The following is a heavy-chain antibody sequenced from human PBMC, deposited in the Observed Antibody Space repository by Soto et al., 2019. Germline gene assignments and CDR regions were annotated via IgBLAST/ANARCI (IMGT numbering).Heavy chain of an antibody. V-gene: IGHV3-23*01. CDR1: GFTFSNYA. Sequence: EVQLLESGGGLVQPGGSLRLSCAASGFTFSNYAMSWVRQAPGKGLEWVSSISGSGGITYYADSVKGRFTISRDNSKNTLYLQMNSLRAEDTAIYYCAKAAVAGSRVPFDYWGQGTLVTVSS. CDR3: AKAAVAGSRVPFDY. J-gene: IGHJ4*02. CDR2: ISGSGGIT. D-gene: IGHD6-19*01.